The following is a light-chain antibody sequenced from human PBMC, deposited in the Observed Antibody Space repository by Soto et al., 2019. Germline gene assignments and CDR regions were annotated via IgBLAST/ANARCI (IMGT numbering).Light chain of an antibody. CDR2: GAS. V-gene: IGKV3-20*01. CDR1: QSVSSSY. Sequence: EIVLTQSPGTLSLSPGERATLSCRASQSVSSSYLAWYQQKPGQAPRLLIYGASSRATGIPDRFSGSGSGTDFTLAISRLEPKDVAVYYCQQYCNSPPYNFGQGT. J-gene: IGKJ2*01. CDR3: QQYCNSPPYN.